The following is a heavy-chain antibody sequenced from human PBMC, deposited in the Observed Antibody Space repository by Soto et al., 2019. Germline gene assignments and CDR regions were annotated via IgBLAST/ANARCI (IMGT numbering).Heavy chain of an antibody. CDR3: ARVESGYVYYYYYYMDL. CDR2: IYTGGTT. J-gene: IGHJ6*03. V-gene: IGHV3-66*01. CDR1: GFTVSSYY. Sequence: EVQLVESGGGLVQPGGSLRLSCAASGFTVSSYYMTWVRQAPGMGLEWVSVIYTGGTTYYADSVKGRFTISRDNSKNTLYLQMHSLRAEDTAVYYCARVESGYVYYYYYYMDLWGKGTTVTVSS. D-gene: IGHD5-12*01.